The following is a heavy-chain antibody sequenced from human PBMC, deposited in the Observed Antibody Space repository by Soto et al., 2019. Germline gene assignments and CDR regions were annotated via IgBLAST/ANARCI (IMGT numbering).Heavy chain of an antibody. Sequence: NPSETLSLTCSVSGAALNSGNYYWSWIRQVPGKGLEWIGHIYVTGAVDYNPSLRDRITISQDTYERQFYLNLRLVTAADTAVYYCARLRIATNNYKWLDPGRKGTLVTVS. V-gene: IGHV4-31*02. CDR2: IYVTGAV. J-gene: IGHJ5*02. CDR3: ARLRIATNNYKWLDP. D-gene: IGHD2-21*01. CDR1: GAALNSGNYY.